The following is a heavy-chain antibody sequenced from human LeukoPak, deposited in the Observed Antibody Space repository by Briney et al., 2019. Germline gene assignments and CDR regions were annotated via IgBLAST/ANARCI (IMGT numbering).Heavy chain of an antibody. CDR2: IKEDGSEE. CDR1: GFTFSNYR. Sequence: GGSLRLSCAASGFTFSNYRMNWVRHSPGRGLEWVANIKEDGSEEHYADSAKGRFTISRDNAKNSLYLQMNSLRAEDTAVYYCASSYDFWSGYEYYFDYWGQGTLVTVSS. V-gene: IGHV3-7*01. D-gene: IGHD3-3*01. CDR3: ASSYDFWSGYEYYFDY. J-gene: IGHJ4*02.